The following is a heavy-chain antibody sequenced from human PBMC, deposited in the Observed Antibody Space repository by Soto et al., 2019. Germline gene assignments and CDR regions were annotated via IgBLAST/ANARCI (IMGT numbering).Heavy chain of an antibody. CDR3: ARECSGGRCYSRVYNWFEP. Sequence: PGGSLRLSCAASGFTFSSYSMNWVRQAPGKGLEWVSSISSTSSYIYYADSVKGRFTISIDNANNSPYLQMNSLRAEDTAVYYCARECSGGRCYSRVYNWFEPWGQGTLVTVSS. CDR2: ISSTSSYI. D-gene: IGHD2-15*01. CDR1: GFTFSSYS. J-gene: IGHJ5*02. V-gene: IGHV3-21*01.